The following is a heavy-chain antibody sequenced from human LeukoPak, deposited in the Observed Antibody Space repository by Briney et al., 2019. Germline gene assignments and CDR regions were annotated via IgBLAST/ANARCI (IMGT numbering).Heavy chain of an antibody. Sequence: PGGSLRLSCAASGFTFSRFGMNWVRQAPGKGLEWVSYISSSSSSSTIYCADSVKGRFTISRDNAKNSLYLQMNSLRDEDTAVYYCAQKGGADYWGQGTLVTVST. CDR2: ISSSSSSSTI. V-gene: IGHV3-48*02. D-gene: IGHD2-15*01. CDR3: AQKGGADY. CDR1: GFTFSRFG. J-gene: IGHJ4*02.